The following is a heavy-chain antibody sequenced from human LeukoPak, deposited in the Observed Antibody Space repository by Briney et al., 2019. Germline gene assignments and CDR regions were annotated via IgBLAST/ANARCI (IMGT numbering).Heavy chain of an antibody. V-gene: IGHV3-21*01. CDR3: ARVRPYGSGSYDADY. CDR2: ISSSSSYI. J-gene: IGHJ4*02. Sequence: GGSLRLSCAASGFTLSGNWMHWVRQAPGKGLVWVSSISSSSSYIYYADSVKGRFTIFRDNAKNSLYLQMNSLRAEDTAVYYCARVRPYGSGSYDADYWGQGTLVTVSA. D-gene: IGHD3-10*01. CDR1: GFTLSGNW.